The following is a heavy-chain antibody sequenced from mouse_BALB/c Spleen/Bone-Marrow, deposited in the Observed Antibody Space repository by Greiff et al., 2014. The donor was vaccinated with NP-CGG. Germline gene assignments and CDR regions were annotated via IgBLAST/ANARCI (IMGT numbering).Heavy chain of an antibody. Sequence: QVQLKQSGPGLGAPSQSLSITFTVSGVSLTNYGVHWVRQPPGKGLEWLGVIWADGSTNYNSALMSRLSISKDNSKSQVFFKMNSLQTDDTAMYYCARITTATGAMDYWGQGTSVTVSS. CDR3: ARITTATGAMDY. D-gene: IGHD1-2*01. J-gene: IGHJ4*01. V-gene: IGHV2-9*02. CDR1: GVSLTNYG. CDR2: IWADGST.